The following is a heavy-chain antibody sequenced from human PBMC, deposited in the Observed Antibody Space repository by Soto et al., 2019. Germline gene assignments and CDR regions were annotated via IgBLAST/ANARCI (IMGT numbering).Heavy chain of an antibody. CDR3: ASDAFDI. Sequence: GGSLRFSCAASGFTFSSHGMHWVRQAPGKGLEWVAVISYDGSNKYYADPVKGRFTISRDNSKNTLYLQMNSLRAEDMAVYYCASDAFDIWGQGTMVTVSS. J-gene: IGHJ3*02. CDR1: GFTFSSHG. CDR2: ISYDGSNK. V-gene: IGHV3-30*03.